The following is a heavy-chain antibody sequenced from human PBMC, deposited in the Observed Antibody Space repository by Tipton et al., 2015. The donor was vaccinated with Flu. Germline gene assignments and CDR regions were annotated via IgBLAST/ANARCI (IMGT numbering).Heavy chain of an antibody. D-gene: IGHD2-21*01. Sequence: GSLRLSCAASGFTFSNYWMSWIRQAPRKGLEWVAHISQDGSDKYYVDSVKGRFTISRDNAKESLSLQMNSLRAEDTAIYYCAAFCGSDCSILNSWGQGTLVTVSS. J-gene: IGHJ4*02. CDR3: AAFCGSDCSILNS. CDR1: GFTFSNYW. CDR2: ISQDGSDK. V-gene: IGHV3-7*03.